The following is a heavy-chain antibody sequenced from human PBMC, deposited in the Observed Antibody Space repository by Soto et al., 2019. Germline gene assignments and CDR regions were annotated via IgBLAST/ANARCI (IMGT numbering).Heavy chain of an antibody. V-gene: IGHV3-23*01. J-gene: IGHJ6*02. CDR3: AKDCTVTTFPLLYYYYGMDV. Sequence: QPGGSLRLSCAASGFTFSSYAMSWVRQAPGKGLEWVSAISGSGGSTYYADSVKGRFTISRDNSKNTLYLQMNSLRAEDTAVYYCAKDCTVTTFPLLYYYYGMDVWGQGTTVTVSS. CDR2: ISGSGGST. CDR1: GFTFSSYA. D-gene: IGHD4-17*01.